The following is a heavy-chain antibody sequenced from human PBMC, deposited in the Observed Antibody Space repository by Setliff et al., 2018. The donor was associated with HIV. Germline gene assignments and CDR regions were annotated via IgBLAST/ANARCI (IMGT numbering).Heavy chain of an antibody. CDR1: GGSFSGSY. CDR2: IYSSGSP. D-gene: IGHD6-13*01. V-gene: IGHV4-34*01. Sequence: LSLTCAVYGGSFSGSYWSWIRQTPGTGLEWLGSIYSSGSPSYNPSLSSRLTISVDTSKNHVSLRLSSVTAADTGVYYCARHRDPPGTSWIYYYYYMDLWGAGTTVTVSS. CDR3: ARHRDPPGTSWIYYYYYMDL. J-gene: IGHJ6*03.